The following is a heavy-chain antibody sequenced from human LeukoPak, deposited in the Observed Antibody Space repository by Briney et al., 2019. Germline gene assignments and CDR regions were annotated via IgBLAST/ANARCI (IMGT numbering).Heavy chain of an antibody. V-gene: IGHV3-23*01. J-gene: IGHJ4*02. Sequence: GGSLRLSCAASGFTVSSNYMSRVRQAPGKGLEWVSVISGSGGSTYYADSVKGRFTISRDNSKNTLYLQMNSLRAEDTAVYYCAKESGIAVAGPTGNDYWGQGTLVTVSS. CDR3: AKESGIAVAGPTGNDY. CDR2: ISGSGGST. CDR1: GFTVSSNY. D-gene: IGHD6-19*01.